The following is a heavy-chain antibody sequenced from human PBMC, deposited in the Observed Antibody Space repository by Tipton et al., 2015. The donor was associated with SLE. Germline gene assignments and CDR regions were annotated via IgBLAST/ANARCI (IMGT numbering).Heavy chain of an antibody. CDR1: GGSISSYY. CDR3: ARGVYSSGWTLDY. Sequence: TPSLTCTVSGGSISSYYWSWIRQPPGKGLEWIGYIYYSGSTNYNPSLKSRVTISVDTSKNQFSLKLSSVTAADTAVYYCARGVYSSGWTLDYWGQGTLVTVSS. V-gene: IGHV4-59*08. CDR2: IYYSGST. D-gene: IGHD6-19*01. J-gene: IGHJ4*02.